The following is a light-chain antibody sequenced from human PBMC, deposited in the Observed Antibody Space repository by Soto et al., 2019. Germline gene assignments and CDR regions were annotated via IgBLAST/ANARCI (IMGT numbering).Light chain of an antibody. J-gene: IGKJ2*01. Sequence: EIVLTQSPATLSLSPGERATLSCRASQSVSSYLAWYQQKPGQAPRLLIYDASNRATGIPARFSGSGSGTDFTLTISRLEPEDVAGYYCQQRSNWPPYTFGQGTKLEIK. CDR3: QQRSNWPPYT. V-gene: IGKV3-11*01. CDR2: DAS. CDR1: QSVSSY.